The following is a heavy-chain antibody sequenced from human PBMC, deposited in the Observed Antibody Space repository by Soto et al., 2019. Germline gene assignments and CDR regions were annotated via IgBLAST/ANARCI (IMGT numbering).Heavy chain of an antibody. D-gene: IGHD2-8*02. CDR3: ARHEGWTGPDQ. J-gene: IGHJ5*02. CDR1: GGSIGSGGW. Sequence: SETLSLTCTVSGGSIGSGGWWSWVRQPPGKGLEWIAVIFHDGNTNYSPSLKSRVTISVDKSQNQFSLNVYSVTAADTAVYYCARHEGWTGPDQWGQGTLVTVSS. V-gene: IGHV4-4*02. CDR2: IFHDGNT.